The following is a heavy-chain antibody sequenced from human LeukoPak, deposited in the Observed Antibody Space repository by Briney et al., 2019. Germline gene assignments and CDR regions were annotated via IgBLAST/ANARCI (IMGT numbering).Heavy chain of an antibody. CDR2: ISSSGSTI. CDR1: GFTFSSYE. J-gene: IGHJ4*02. V-gene: IGHV3-48*03. D-gene: IGHD3-10*01. CDR3: ARDGLWFGELTKFDY. Sequence: GGSLRLSCAASGFTFSSYEMNWVRQAPGKGLEWVSYISSSGSTIYYADSVKGRFTISRDNAKNSLYLQMNSLRAEDTAVYYCARDGLWFGELTKFDYWGQGTLVTVSS.